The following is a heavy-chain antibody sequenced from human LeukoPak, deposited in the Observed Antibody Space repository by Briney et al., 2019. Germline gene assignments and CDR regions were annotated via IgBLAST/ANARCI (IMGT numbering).Heavy chain of an antibody. J-gene: IGHJ4*02. Sequence: PGESLKISCKGSGYTFTSYWIGWVRQMPGKGLEWMGIIYPGDSDTRYSPSFQGQVTISADKSSSTAYLQWSSLKASDTAMYYCARHPEMATIFSYQYWGQGTLVTVSS. CDR3: ARHPEMATIFSYQY. CDR1: GYTFTSYW. CDR2: IYPGDSDT. D-gene: IGHD5-24*01. V-gene: IGHV5-51*01.